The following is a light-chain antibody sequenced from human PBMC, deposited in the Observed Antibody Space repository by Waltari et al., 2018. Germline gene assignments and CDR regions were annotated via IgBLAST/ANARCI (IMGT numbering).Light chain of an antibody. V-gene: IGLV2-14*01. CDR1: SSDVGGYNY. CDR2: DVS. CDR3: SSYTSSSTYV. Sequence: QSALTQPASVSGSPGQSLPIPCTGTSSDVGGYNYFSWYQQHPGKAPKLMIYDVSNRPSGVSNRFSGSKSGNTASLTISGLQAEDEADYYCSSYTSSSTYVFGTGTKVTVL. J-gene: IGLJ1*01.